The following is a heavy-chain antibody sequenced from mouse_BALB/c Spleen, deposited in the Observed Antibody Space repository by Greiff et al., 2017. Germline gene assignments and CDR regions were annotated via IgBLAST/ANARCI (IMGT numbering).Heavy chain of an antibody. V-gene: IGHV5-6*02. CDR2: ISSGGSYT. D-gene: IGHD2-10*01. CDR1: GFTFSSYG. J-gene: IGHJ3*01. CDR3: ARPYYGNYAWFAY. Sequence: EVMLVESGGDLVKPGGSLKLSCAASGFTFSSYGMSWVRQTPDKRLEWVATISSGGSYTYYPDSVKGRFTISRDNAKNTLYLQMSSLKSEDTAMYCCARPYYGNYAWFAYWGQGTLVTVSA.